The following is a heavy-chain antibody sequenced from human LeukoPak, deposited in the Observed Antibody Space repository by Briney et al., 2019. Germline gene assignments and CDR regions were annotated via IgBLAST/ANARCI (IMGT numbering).Heavy chain of an antibody. V-gene: IGHV1-18*01. J-gene: IGHJ4*02. CDR3: ARSGGHTIFGVPFDY. D-gene: IGHD3-3*01. CDR2: ISAYTGNT. Sequence: ASVKVSCKASGYTFTSYGISWVRQAPGQGLEWMGWISAYTGNTNYAQKLQGRVTMTTDTSTSTAYMEVRSLRSDDTAVFYCARSGGHTIFGVPFDYWGQGTLVTVSS. CDR1: GYTFTSYG.